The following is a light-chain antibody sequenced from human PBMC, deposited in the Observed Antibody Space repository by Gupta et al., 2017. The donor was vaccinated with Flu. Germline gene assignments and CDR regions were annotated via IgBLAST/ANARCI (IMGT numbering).Light chain of an antibody. Sequence: ERASLYCRSRQSVRSPFLAWYQQIPGQAPRLLIYSVSSRATGIPGRFTGDGSGTDFNLTISRLEPEDFAVYYCQQFSTSPPTFGQGTRLDIK. CDR2: SVS. CDR1: QSVRSPF. V-gene: IGKV3-20*01. CDR3: QQFSTSPPT. J-gene: IGKJ5*01.